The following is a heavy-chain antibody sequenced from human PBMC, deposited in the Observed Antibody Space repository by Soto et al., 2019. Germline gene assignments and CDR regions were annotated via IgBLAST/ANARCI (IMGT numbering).Heavy chain of an antibody. CDR1: GFTFSSYA. CDR3: AREWNLLFDP. D-gene: IGHD1-26*01. Sequence: PGGSLRLSCAASGFTFSSYAMSWVRQAPGKGLEWVSAIRGSGGSTYYADSVKGRFTISRDNAKNTLYLQMNSLRAEDTAVYYCAREWNLLFDPWGQGTLVTVSS. J-gene: IGHJ5*02. CDR2: IRGSGGST. V-gene: IGHV3-23*01.